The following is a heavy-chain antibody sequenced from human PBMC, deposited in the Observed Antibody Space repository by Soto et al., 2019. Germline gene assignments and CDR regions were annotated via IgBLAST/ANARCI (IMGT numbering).Heavy chain of an antibody. CDR2: IYSGGRN. D-gene: IGHD6-13*01. CDR1: GGSISSFY. CDR3: ARGSSKWDY. V-gene: IGHV4-4*07. Sequence: SETLSLTCTVSGGSISSFYWSWIRQPSGKGLEWIGCIYSGGRNNYNPSLKSRVTMSVDTSKNQFSLRLSSVNAAHTPMYYRARGSSKWDYVDQGTLVTVSS. J-gene: IGHJ4*02.